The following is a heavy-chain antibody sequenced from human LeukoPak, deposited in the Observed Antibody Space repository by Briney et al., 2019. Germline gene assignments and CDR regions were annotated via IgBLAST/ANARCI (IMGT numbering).Heavy chain of an antibody. CDR2: INHSGST. CDR1: GGSFSGYY. D-gene: IGHD3-16*02. V-gene: IGHV4-34*01. J-gene: IGHJ4*02. Sequence: SEALSLTCAVYGGSFSGYYWSWIRQPPGKGLEWIGEINHSGSTNYNPSLKSRVTISVDTSKNQFSLKLSSVTAADTAVYYCARGVWGSYRYGIDYWGQGTLVTVSS. CDR3: ARGVWGSYRYGIDY.